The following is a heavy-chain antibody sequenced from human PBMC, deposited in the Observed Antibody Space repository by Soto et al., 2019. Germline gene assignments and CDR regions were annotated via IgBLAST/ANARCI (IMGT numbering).Heavy chain of an antibody. CDR2: ISWDGDNI. D-gene: IGHD2-21*02. CDR3: AKDEARGGYSITPNWFDP. J-gene: IGHJ5*02. CDR1: GFTFGSYA. Sequence: PGGSLRLSCAASGFTFGSYAMHWVRQSPGKGLEWVACISWDGDNIYYADSVKGRFTISRDNAKNTLYLQMNSLRAEDTALYYFAKDEARGGYSITPNWFDPWGQGTPVTVSS. V-gene: IGHV3-9*01.